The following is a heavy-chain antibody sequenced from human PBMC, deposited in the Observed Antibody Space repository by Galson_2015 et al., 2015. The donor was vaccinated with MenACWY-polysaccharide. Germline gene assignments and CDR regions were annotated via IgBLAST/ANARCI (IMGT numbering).Heavy chain of an antibody. J-gene: IGHJ2*01. D-gene: IGHD6-13*01. V-gene: IGHV4-59*01. Sequence: SETLSLTCTVSGGSISGSYWSWIRQPPGKGLEWIGHIYYSGSTTYNPSLKSRVAISVDTSKDQFSLKLNSVTAADTAAYYCARGYSTSWYCYFELWGRRTLVTVSS. CDR1: GGSISGSY. CDR2: IYYSGST. CDR3: ARGYSTSWYCYFEL.